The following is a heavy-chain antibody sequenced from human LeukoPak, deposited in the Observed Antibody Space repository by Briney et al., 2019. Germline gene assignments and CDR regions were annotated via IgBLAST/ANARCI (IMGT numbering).Heavy chain of an antibody. Sequence: GGSLRLSCAASGFTFSSYAMSWVRQAPGKGLEWVSAISGGGGSTYYADSVKGRFTISRGNSMNTLYLQMISLRAEDTAVYYCAKGRTTTVNYDAFDVWGQGTMVTVSS. V-gene: IGHV3-23*01. J-gene: IGHJ3*01. CDR2: ISGGGGST. CDR1: GFTFSSYA. CDR3: AKGRTTTVNYDAFDV. D-gene: IGHD4-17*01.